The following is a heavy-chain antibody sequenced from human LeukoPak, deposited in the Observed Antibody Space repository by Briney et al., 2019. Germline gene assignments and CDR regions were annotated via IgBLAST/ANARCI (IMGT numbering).Heavy chain of an antibody. CDR2: IYYSGIT. CDR1: GGSISSYY. Sequence: SETLSLTCTVSGGSISSYYWSWIRQPPGKGLEWIGYIYYSGITNYNPSLKSRVTISVDTSKNQFSLKLSSVTAADTAVYYCARRLGYSYGYEGYYFDYWGQGTLVTVSS. J-gene: IGHJ4*02. D-gene: IGHD5-18*01. V-gene: IGHV4-59*01. CDR3: ARRLGYSYGYEGYYFDY.